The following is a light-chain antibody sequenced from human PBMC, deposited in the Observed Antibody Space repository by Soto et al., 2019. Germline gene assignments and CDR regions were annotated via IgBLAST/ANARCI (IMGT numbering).Light chain of an antibody. CDR2: GAS. Sequence: EIVLTQSPGTLSLSPGERATLSCRASQTVTSNYLAWYQQKPGQAPRLLIFGASIRVTGIPDRFIGSGSGTDFTLTISRLEPEDFAVYYCQHYVTSLTTFGQGTKADIK. CDR3: QHYVTSLTT. J-gene: IGKJ1*01. V-gene: IGKV3-20*01. CDR1: QTVTSNY.